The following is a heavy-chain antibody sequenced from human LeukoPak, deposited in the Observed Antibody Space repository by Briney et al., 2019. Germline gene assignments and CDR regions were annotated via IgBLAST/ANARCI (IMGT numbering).Heavy chain of an antibody. CDR1: GGSFGYYD. J-gene: IGHJ3*02. CDR3: ATASVPGATEGPFDALDT. V-gene: IGHV1-69*05. CDR2: SIPLYATT. D-gene: IGHD2-2*01. Sequence: GASVKVSCKPSGGSFGYYDISWVRQAPGQGLEWMGRSIPLYATTKYAQRFQGRVTIITDASATTAYMELSSLRSEDTAVYYCATASVPGATEGPFDALDTWGQGTMVTVSS.